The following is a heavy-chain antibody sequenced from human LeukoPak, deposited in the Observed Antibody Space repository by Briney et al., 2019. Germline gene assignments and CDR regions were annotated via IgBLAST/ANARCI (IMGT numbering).Heavy chain of an antibody. CDR3: ARCGVSKWELLGGLDS. CDR1: GFTFSGYS. Sequence: PGGSLRLSCAASGFTFSGYSMNWVRQAPGKGLEWVSSISRSSSYIYYADSVRGRFTISRDNAKNSLYLQMNSLRGEDTAVYYCARCGVSKWELLGGLDSWGQGTLVTVSS. V-gene: IGHV3-21*01. CDR2: ISRSSSYI. J-gene: IGHJ4*02. D-gene: IGHD1-26*01.